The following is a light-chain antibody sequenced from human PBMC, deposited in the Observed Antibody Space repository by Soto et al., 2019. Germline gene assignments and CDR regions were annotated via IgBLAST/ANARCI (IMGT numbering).Light chain of an antibody. CDR1: SGHSDYA. J-gene: IGLJ3*02. CDR2: VTSDGSH. V-gene: IGLV4-69*01. CDR3: QAWGTGGV. Sequence: QSVLTQSPSASASPGASVKLTCTLSSGHSDYAIAWHQQQPEKGPRYLMKVTSDGSHTKGDGIPDRFSGSSSGDDRYLTISSLRSDDEADYYCQAWGTGGVFGGGTKVTVL.